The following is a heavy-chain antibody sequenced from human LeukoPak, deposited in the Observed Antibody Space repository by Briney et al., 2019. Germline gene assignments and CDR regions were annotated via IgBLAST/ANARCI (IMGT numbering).Heavy chain of an antibody. CDR2: IRYDATKK. J-gene: IGHJ4*02. D-gene: IGHD3-22*01. V-gene: IGHV3-30*02. CDR3: ARDFDDVNGDYYYMPDF. Sequence: GGSLRLSCAASGFKLSRNGMHWVRQAPGKGLEWVAFIRYDATKKFYGDSVRGRFTISRDDSKNTLYLQMNNLRHEDTAVYFCARDFDDVNGDYYYMPDFWGQGVLVTVSS. CDR1: GFKLSRNG.